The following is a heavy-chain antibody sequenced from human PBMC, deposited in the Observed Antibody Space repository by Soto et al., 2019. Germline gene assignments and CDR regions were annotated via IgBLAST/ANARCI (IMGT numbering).Heavy chain of an antibody. J-gene: IGHJ4*02. CDR1: GGSFSGYC. Sequence: PSETLSLTXAVYGGSFSGYCWSWIRQPPGKGLEWIGEINHSGRTNYNPSLKSRVTISVDTSKSQLSLKLSSVTAADTAVYYCARGRKYYDFWSGYSHPRYYFNYWGQGTLVTVS. CDR3: ARGRKYYDFWSGYSHPRYYFNY. V-gene: IGHV4-34*01. D-gene: IGHD3-3*01. CDR2: INHSGRT.